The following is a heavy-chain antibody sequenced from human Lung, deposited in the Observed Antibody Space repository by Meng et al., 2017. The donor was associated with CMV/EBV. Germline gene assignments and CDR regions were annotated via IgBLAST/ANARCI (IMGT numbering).Heavy chain of an antibody. D-gene: IGHD6-19*01. CDR2: IYHSGST. CDR1: GGSISSSNW. V-gene: IGHV4-4*02. J-gene: IGHJ4*02. Sequence: QGELKARGPGLVKPSGTLSLPCAVSGGSISSSNWWSWVRQPPGKGLEWIGEIYHSGSTNYNPSLKSRVTISVDKSKNQFSLKLSSVTAADTAVYYCASFPPPGKQWLVTDYWGQGTLVTVSS. CDR3: ASFPPPGKQWLVTDY.